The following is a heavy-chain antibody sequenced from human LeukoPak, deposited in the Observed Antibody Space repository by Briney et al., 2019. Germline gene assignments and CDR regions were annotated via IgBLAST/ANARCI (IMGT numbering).Heavy chain of an antibody. V-gene: IGHV3-30*02. CDR2: IRYDGSNK. CDR1: GFTFSSYG. Sequence: GGSLRLSCAASGFTFSSYGMHWVRQAPGKGLEWVAFIRYDGSNKYYADSVKGRFTISRDNSKNTLYLQMNSLRAEDTAVYYCAKDRGCGSTSCYVGSGNWFDPWGQGTLVTVSS. J-gene: IGHJ5*02. D-gene: IGHD2-2*01. CDR3: AKDRGCGSTSCYVGSGNWFDP.